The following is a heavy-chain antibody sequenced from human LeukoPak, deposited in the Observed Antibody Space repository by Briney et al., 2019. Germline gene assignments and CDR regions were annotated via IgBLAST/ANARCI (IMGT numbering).Heavy chain of an antibody. CDR3: ARESRGRDYFNAHFDY. CDR2: ISYSGST. D-gene: IGHD2/OR15-2a*01. Sequence: PSENLSLTCTVSGGSINSYYWSWIRQPPGKGLEWIGYISYSGSTNYNPSLESRVTISVDTSKNHFSLKVTSVTAADTAVYYCARESRGRDYFNAHFDYWGQGSLVTVSS. J-gene: IGHJ4*02. V-gene: IGHV4-59*01. CDR1: GGSINSYY.